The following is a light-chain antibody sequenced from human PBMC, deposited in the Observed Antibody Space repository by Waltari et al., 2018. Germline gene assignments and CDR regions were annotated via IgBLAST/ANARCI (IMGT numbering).Light chain of an antibody. CDR2: DVT. V-gene: IGLV2-11*01. J-gene: IGLJ2*01. CDR3: SSYACNYVA. Sequence: QSALTQPRSVSGSPGQSVTISCTGTRSDVGGYNFVSWYQQHPGTAPKLIISDVTKRPAGVPDLFSGSKSGNTASLTISGLQAEDEADYYCSSYACNYVAFVGGTKLTVL. CDR1: RSDVGGYNF.